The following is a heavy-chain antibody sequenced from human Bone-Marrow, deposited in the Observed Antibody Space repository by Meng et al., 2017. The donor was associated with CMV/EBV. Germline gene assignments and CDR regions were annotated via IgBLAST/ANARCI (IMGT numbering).Heavy chain of an antibody. CDR3: ARDIVVVPAAIPLRPYYGMDV. CDR1: GYTFTGYY. V-gene: IGHV1-2*02. Sequence: ASVKVSCKVSGYTFTGYYMHWVRQAPGQGLEWMGWINPNSGGTNYAQKFQGRVTMTRDTSISTAYMELSRLRSDDTAVYYCARDIVVVPAAIPLRPYYGMDVWGQGTTVTVSS. D-gene: IGHD2-2*02. CDR2: INPNSGGT. J-gene: IGHJ6*02.